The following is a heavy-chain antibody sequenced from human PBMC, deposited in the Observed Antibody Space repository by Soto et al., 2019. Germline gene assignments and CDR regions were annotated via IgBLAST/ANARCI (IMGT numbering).Heavy chain of an antibody. CDR3: AGTTVIPYYFDY. D-gene: IGHD4-17*01. CDR2: IYHSGST. CDR1: GGSISSGGYS. J-gene: IGHJ4*02. V-gene: IGHV4-30-2*01. Sequence: SETLSLTCAVSGGSISSGGYSWSWIRQPPGKGLEWIGYIYHSGSTYYNPSLKSRVTISVDRSKNQFSLKLSSVTAADTAVYYCAGTTVIPYYFDYWGQGTLVTVSS.